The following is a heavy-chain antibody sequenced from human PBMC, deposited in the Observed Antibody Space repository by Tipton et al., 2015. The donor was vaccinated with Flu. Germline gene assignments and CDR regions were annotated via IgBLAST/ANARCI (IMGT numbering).Heavy chain of an antibody. J-gene: IGHJ6*02. CDR2: IYTSGST. CDR1: GGSLSSFY. CDR3: ARDDRVVVVPAAMGFLYGMDV. V-gene: IGHV4-4*07. D-gene: IGHD2-2*01. Sequence: TLSLTCTVSGGSLSSFYWSWIRQPAGKGLEWIGRIYTSGSTKYNPSLKSRLSMSVDTSKSQFSLKLTSVTAADTAVYYCARDDRVVVVPAAMGFLYGMDVWGQGTTVTVSS.